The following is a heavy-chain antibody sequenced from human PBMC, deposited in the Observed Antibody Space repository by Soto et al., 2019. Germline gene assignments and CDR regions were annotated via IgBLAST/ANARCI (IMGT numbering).Heavy chain of an antibody. CDR1: GGSINTNY. J-gene: IGHJ6*02. D-gene: IGHD2-21*02. CDR2: VFTSGST. CDR3: ARVPQRGYCLYSGIMDV. Sequence: AETLSLTCTVSGGSINTNYCNFIGHPAVQGLGWVVSVFTSGSTSHYPSLNGRVTMSVDMSKSQFPLRLSSVTAADTAVYYCARVPQRGYCLYSGIMDVWGRGSTVTVSS. V-gene: IGHV4-4*07.